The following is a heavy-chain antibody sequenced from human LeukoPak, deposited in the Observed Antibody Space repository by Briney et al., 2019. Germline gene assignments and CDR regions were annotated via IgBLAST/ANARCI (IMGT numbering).Heavy chain of an antibody. D-gene: IGHD3-3*01. J-gene: IGHJ4*02. Sequence: SETLSLTCTVSGGSISSSSYYWGWIRQPPGKGLEWIGSIYYSGSTNYNPSLKSRVTISVDTSKNQFSLKLSSVTAADTAVYYCARDRGYDFWSGLFDYWGQGTLVTVSS. CDR1: GGSISSSSYY. V-gene: IGHV4-39*07. CDR2: IYYSGST. CDR3: ARDRGYDFWSGLFDY.